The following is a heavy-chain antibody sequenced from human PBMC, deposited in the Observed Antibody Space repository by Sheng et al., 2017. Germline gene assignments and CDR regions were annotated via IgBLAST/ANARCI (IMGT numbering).Heavy chain of an antibody. CDR2: SRNKAHSYTT. J-gene: IGHJ6*03. CDR1: GFTFSDHY. D-gene: IGHD3-9*01. Sequence: EVQLVESGGGLVQPGGSLRLSCAASGFTFSDHYMDWVRQAPGKGLEWVGRSRNKAHSYTTEYAASVKGRFTISRDGSKNSVYLQMNSLKTEDTAVYYCARGEFDPVDYYMDVWGKGTTVTVSS. V-gene: IGHV3-72*01. CDR3: ARGEFDPVDYYMDV.